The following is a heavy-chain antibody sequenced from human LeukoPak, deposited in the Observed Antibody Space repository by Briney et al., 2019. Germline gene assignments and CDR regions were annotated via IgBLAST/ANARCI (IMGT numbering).Heavy chain of an antibody. V-gene: IGHV3-48*02. CDR1: GFTSSSYS. Sequence: GGSLRLSCAASGFTSSSYSMNWVRQAPGKGLEWVSHITASGTAMFYADSVKGRFTISRDNAKNSLYLQMNSLRDEDTAVYYCASSGSYRFDYWGQGTLVTVSS. D-gene: IGHD1-26*01. CDR3: ASSGSYRFDY. J-gene: IGHJ4*02. CDR2: ITASGTAM.